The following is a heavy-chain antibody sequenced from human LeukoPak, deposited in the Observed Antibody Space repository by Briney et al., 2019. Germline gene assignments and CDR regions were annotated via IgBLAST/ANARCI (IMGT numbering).Heavy chain of an antibody. D-gene: IGHD4-17*01. CDR1: GFTFNNYA. V-gene: IGHV3-23*01. J-gene: IGHJ4*02. CDR2: ISGGGETT. Sequence: GGSLRLSCAASGFTFNNYAMNWVRQAPGKGLEWVSSISGGGETTYYVDSAKGRFTISRDNSQNTLYLQMNSLRAEDTAVYYCARDYADYVGYFFFDYWGQGTLVTVSS. CDR3: ARDYADYVGYFFFDY.